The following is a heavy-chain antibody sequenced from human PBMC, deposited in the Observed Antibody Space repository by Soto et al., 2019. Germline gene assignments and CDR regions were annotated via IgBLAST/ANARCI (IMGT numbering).Heavy chain of an antibody. CDR1: GFAFSNHA. CDR3: ARDEKYYGSGTYYRGLFDY. Sequence: GGSLRLSCAASGFAFSNHAMSWVRQAPGKGLEWVAGLSGTGSNTFYADSVRGRFTISRDNSKNTVYLQMTSLRVDDTAVYYCARDEKYYGSGTYYRGLFDYWGQGTLVTVSS. D-gene: IGHD3-10*01. V-gene: IGHV3-23*01. CDR2: LSGTGSNT. J-gene: IGHJ4*02.